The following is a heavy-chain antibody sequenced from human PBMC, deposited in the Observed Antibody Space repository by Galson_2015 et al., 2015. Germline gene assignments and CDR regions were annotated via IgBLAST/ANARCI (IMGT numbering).Heavy chain of an antibody. CDR2: ISGSGGST. CDR3: AKGVNYYGSGSYYSVDAFDI. CDR1: GFTFSSYA. J-gene: IGHJ3*02. Sequence: SLRLSCAASGFTFSSYAMSWVRQAPGKGLEWVSAISGSGGSTYYADSVKGRFTISRDNSKNTLYLQMNSLRAEDTAVYYCAKGVNYYGSGSYYSVDAFDIWGQGTMVTVSS. V-gene: IGHV3-23*01. D-gene: IGHD3-10*01.